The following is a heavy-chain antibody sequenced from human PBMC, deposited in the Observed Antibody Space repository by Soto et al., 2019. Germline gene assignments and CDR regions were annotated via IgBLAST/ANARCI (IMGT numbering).Heavy chain of an antibody. CDR2: IWYDGSNK. J-gene: IGHJ6*02. D-gene: IGHD5-18*01. Sequence: QVQLVESGGGVVQPGRSLRLSCAASGFTFSSYGMHWVRQAPGKGLEWVAVIWYDGSNKYYADSVKGRFTISRDNSKNTLYLQMNSLRAEDTAVYYCARDQADTYYYGGMDVWGQGTTVTVSS. CDR3: ARDQADTYYYGGMDV. V-gene: IGHV3-33*01. CDR1: GFTFSSYG.